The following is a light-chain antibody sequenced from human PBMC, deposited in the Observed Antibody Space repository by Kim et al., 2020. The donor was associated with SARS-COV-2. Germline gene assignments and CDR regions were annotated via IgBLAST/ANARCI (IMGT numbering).Light chain of an antibody. CDR2: EVS. V-gene: IGLV2-23*02. CDR3: CSYAGSSTLV. Sequence: GQSITISCTGTSSDVGSYNLVSWYQQHPGKAPKVMIYEVSKRPSGVSNRFSGSKSGNTASLTISGLQAEDEADYYCCSYAGSSTLVFGGGTKLTVL. J-gene: IGLJ3*02. CDR1: SSDVGSYNL.